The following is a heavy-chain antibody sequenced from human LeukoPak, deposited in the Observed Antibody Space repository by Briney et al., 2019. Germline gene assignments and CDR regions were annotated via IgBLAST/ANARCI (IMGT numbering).Heavy chain of an antibody. CDR1: GGSISSSSYY. CDR2: IYYSGST. Sequence: PSETLSLTCTVSGGSISSSSYYWGWIRQPPGKGLEWIGSIYYSGSTYYNPSLKSRVTISVDTSKNQFSLKLSSVTAADTAVYYCARVPRYYYDSSGQSTPLSYYMDVWGQGTLVTVSS. J-gene: IGHJ4*02. D-gene: IGHD3-22*01. V-gene: IGHV4-39*07. CDR3: ARVPRYYYDSSGQSTPLSYYMDV.